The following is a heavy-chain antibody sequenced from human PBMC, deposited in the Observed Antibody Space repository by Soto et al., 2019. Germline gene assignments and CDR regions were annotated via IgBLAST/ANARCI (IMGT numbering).Heavy chain of an antibody. D-gene: IGHD6-6*01. CDR3: VTLVGNSWLDS. CDR2: TYYRSKWYT. J-gene: IGHJ5*01. Sequence: QVQLQQSGPGLVKPSQTLSLTCAISGDSVSTNSATWDWIRQSPSRGLEWLGRTYYRSKWYTDYAVSVKGPITTNPATSNNQLSLHLHSVPPDDTAVYYCVTLVGNSWLDSWGQGTLVTVSS. V-gene: IGHV6-1*01. CDR1: GDSVSTNSAT.